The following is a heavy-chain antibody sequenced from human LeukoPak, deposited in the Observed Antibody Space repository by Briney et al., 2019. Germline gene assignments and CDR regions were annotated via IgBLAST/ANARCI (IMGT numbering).Heavy chain of an antibody. V-gene: IGHV3-33*01. Sequence: GWSQRLSYAAAGFTISGYGMHWVRQAPRKGQEGEALIWYDGSNKYYADSVKGRFTISRDNSKNTLYLQMNSLRAEDTAVYYCASSIGSGSYYGLADYWGQGTLVTVSS. CDR3: ASSIGSGSYYGLADY. CDR1: GFTISGYG. J-gene: IGHJ4*02. D-gene: IGHD3-10*01. CDR2: IWYDGSNK.